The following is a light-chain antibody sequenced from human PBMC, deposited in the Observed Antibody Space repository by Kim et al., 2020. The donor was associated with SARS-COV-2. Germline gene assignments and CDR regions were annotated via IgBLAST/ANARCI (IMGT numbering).Light chain of an antibody. CDR2: GAS. CDR3: QQAKSFPMT. CDR1: QDISGW. J-gene: IGKJ5*01. Sequence: ASVGDKITITCRASQDISGWLVWYQQKPGKVPKVLIYGASNLQNGVPSRFSGSGSGTDFTLTISTMQPADFATYYCQQAKSFPMTFGQGTRLEIK. V-gene: IGKV1-12*01.